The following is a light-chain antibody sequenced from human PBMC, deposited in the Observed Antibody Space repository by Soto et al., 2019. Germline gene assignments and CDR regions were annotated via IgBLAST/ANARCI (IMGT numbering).Light chain of an antibody. CDR1: SSNIGADHD. V-gene: IGLV1-40*01. Sequence: QSVLTQSPSVSGAPGQRVTISCTGSSSNIGADHDVHWYQQVPGTAPKLLIYGNNNRPSGVPDRFSASKSGTSAPLTINGLQVGDEADYYCRSYDNSLTSRVFGGGTKVTVL. CDR2: GNN. CDR3: RSYDNSLTSRV. J-gene: IGLJ3*02.